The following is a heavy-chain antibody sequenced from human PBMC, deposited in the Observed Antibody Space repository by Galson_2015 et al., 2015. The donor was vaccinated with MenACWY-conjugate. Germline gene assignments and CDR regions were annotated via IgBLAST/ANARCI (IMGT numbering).Heavy chain of an antibody. CDR2: IKSQTDGGKI. V-gene: IGHV3-15*01. J-gene: IGHJ6*03. Sequence: SLRLSCAGSAFTFRNAYMSWVRQAPGKGLEWVGRIKSQTDGGKIDYAAPVKGRFTISRDDSKNTLYLQMNSLKIEDTAVYYCTTHKPDSWGGLLFHFYMDVWGKGTTVTVSS. CDR1: AFTFRNAY. D-gene: IGHD2-21*01. CDR3: TTHKPDSWGGLLFHFYMDV.